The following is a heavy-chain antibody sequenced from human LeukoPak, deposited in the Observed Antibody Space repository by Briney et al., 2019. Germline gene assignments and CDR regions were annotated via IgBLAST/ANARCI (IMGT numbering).Heavy chain of an antibody. Sequence: PSETLSLTCTVSAGSISNSYWSWIRQSPGKGLEWIGYIYYSGSNNYNPSSKSRATISVDTSKNQFSLKLSSVTAADTAFYYCATYIVGAYNWIDPWGQGTLVTVSS. CDR2: IYYSGSN. V-gene: IGHV4-59*01. J-gene: IGHJ5*02. CDR3: ATYIVGAYNWIDP. CDR1: AGSISNSY. D-gene: IGHD1-26*01.